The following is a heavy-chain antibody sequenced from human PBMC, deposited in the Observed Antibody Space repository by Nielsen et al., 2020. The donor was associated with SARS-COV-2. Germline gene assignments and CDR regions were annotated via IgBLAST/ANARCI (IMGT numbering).Heavy chain of an antibody. D-gene: IGHD5-24*01. V-gene: IGHV3-11*06. Sequence: GESLKISCAASGSIVSDSYMSWIRQTPGKGLEWISYISSSGSYTNYADSVKGRFTISRDNGKNSLYLQMTSLRAEDTAVYYCARQLLAWGQGTLVTVSS. CDR3: ARQLLA. CDR2: ISSSGSYT. CDR1: GSIVSDSY. J-gene: IGHJ5*02.